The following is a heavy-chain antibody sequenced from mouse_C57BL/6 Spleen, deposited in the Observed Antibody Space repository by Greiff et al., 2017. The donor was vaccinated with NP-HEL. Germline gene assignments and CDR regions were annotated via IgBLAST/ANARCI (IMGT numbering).Heavy chain of an antibody. CDR1: GFSFNTYA. CDR2: IRSKSNNYAT. CDR3: VRDSYGSNAMDY. Sequence: EVKLVESGGGLVQPKGSLKLSCAASGFSFNTYAMNWVRQAPGKGLEWVARIRSKSNNYATYYADSVKDRFTISRDDSESMLDLQMNNLKTEDTAMYYCVRDSYGSNAMDYWGQGTSVTVSS. V-gene: IGHV10-1*01. J-gene: IGHJ4*01. D-gene: IGHD1-1*01.